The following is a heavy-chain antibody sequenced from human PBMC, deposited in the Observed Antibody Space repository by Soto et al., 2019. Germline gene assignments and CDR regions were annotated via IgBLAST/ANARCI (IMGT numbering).Heavy chain of an antibody. CDR1: GFTFSSYA. CDR3: AKDRSSSSSSFDY. V-gene: IGHV3-23*01. Sequence: GGSLRLSCAASGFTFSSYAMSWIRQAPGKGLEWVSAISGSGGSTYYADSVKGRFTISRDNSKNTLYLQMNSLRAEDTAVYYCAKDRSSSSSSFDYWGQGTLVTVSS. CDR2: ISGSGGST. D-gene: IGHD6-6*01. J-gene: IGHJ4*02.